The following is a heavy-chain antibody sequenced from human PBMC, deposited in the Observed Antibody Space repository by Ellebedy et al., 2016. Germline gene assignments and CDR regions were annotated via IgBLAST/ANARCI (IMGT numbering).Heavy chain of an antibody. V-gene: IGHV4-31*03. CDR3: ARGPDSAKVGT. CDR2: ILDSGIT. Sequence: SETLSLTXTVSGVSISSGGYYWSWIRQHPGKGLEWIGGILDSGITYHNPSIRSRVTISLDTSKNQLSLNLNSLTAADTAVYYCARGPDSAKVGTWGQGTLVTVSS. J-gene: IGHJ1*01. D-gene: IGHD1-26*01. CDR1: GVSISSGGYY.